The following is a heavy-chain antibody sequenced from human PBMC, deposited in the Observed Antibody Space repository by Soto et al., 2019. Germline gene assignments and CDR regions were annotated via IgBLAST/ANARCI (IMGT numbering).Heavy chain of an antibody. D-gene: IGHD2-15*01. CDR2: MYYNGNI. CDR1: GGSSSSSACN. J-gene: IGHJ3*02. Sequence: SETLALTCTVSGGSSSSSACNWGWIRQPPGKELEWIGTMYYNGNIYFNPSLNSRVTISLDTSKNQFSLKLTSVTAADTAVYYCARIALYSRAFDIWGQGTMVTVS. V-gene: IGHV4-39*01. CDR3: ARIALYSRAFDI.